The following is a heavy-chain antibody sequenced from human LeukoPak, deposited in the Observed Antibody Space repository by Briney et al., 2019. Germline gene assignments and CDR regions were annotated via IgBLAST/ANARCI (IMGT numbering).Heavy chain of an antibody. D-gene: IGHD3-22*01. Sequence: SETLSLTCTVSGGSISSSSYYWGWIRQPPGKGLEWIGSIYYSGSTYYNPSLKSRVTISVDTSKNQFSLKLSSVTAADTAVYYGARIVANYYYYYYMDVWGKGTTVTISS. CDR1: GGSISSSSYY. CDR3: ARIVANYYYYYYMDV. V-gene: IGHV4-39*07. J-gene: IGHJ6*03. CDR2: IYYSGST.